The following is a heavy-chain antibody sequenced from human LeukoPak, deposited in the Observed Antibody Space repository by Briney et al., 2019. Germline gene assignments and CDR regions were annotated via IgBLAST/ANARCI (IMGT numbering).Heavy chain of an antibody. J-gene: IGHJ6*03. V-gene: IGHV4-39*01. CDR1: GGSISSSSYY. CDR3: ARQGADYYYYYVDV. CDR2: IYYSGST. Sequence: PSETLSLTCTVSGGSISSSSYYWGWIRQHPGKGLEWIGSIYYSGSTYYNPSLKSRVTISVDTSKNQFSLKLTSVTASDTAVYYCARQGADYYYYYVDVWGKGTTVAVS. D-gene: IGHD1-26*01.